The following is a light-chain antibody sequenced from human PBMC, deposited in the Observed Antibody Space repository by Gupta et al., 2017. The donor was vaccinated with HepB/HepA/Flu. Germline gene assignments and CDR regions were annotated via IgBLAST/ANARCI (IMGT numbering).Light chain of an antibody. CDR3: ALYMGSGIWV. CDR2: STK. Sequence: QTVVTQEPSFSVSPGGTVTPTCGLSSGSVSTTYYPSWYHQTPGQAPRTLIYSTKNRSSGVPDRFSGSILGNKAALTITGAQADDECDYYCALYMGSGIWVFGGGTKLTVL. J-gene: IGLJ3*02. CDR1: SGSVSTTYY. V-gene: IGLV8-61*01.